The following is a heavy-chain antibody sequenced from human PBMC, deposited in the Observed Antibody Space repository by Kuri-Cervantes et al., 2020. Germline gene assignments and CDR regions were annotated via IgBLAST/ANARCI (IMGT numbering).Heavy chain of an antibody. Sequence: TLSLTCTVSGGSISSGSYYWSWIRQPAGKGLEWIGRIYTSGSTNYNPSLKSRVTISVDTSKNQFSLKLSSVTAADTAVYYCARLPYYYYGMDVWGQGTTVTVSS. V-gene: IGHV4-61*02. CDR3: ARLPYYYYGMDV. J-gene: IGHJ6*02. CDR2: IYTSGST. CDR1: GGSISSGSYY.